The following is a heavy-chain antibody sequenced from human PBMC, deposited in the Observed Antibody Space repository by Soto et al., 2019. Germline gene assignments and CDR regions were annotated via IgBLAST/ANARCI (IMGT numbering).Heavy chain of an antibody. V-gene: IGHV4-39*01. CDR3: ARHGSY. CDR2: IYFSGKT. CDR1: GVSISSSSYY. Sequence: QLQLQESGPGLVKPSETLSLICTVSGVSISSSSYYWGWIRQTPGKALEWIGTIYFSGKTYYNPSLKSRLTISVDRSKNQFALNLTSVTAADTAVYYCARHGSYWGPGTLVTVSS. J-gene: IGHJ4*02.